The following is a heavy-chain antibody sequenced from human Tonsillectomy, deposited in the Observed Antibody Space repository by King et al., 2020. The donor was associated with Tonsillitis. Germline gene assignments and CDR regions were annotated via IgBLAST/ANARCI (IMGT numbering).Heavy chain of an antibody. CDR3: LRGTWGNLLDL. V-gene: IGHV3-9*01. CDR1: GFKFDDYT. J-gene: IGHJ3*01. Sequence: DVQLVESGGGLVQPGRSLRLSCAASGFKFDDYTMHWVRQVPGQGLEWVSGLSWNSGDIDYADSVKGRFTISRDNARSSLYMQMNSRTTEDTALYYCLRGTWGNLLDLGGQGTMVPVSS. D-gene: IGHD7-27*01. CDR2: LSWNSGDI.